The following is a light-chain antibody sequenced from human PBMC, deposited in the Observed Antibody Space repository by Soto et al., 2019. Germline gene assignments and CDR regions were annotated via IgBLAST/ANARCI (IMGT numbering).Light chain of an antibody. V-gene: IGKV1-5*03. J-gene: IGKJ3*01. Sequence: DIQMTQSPSTLSASVGDRVTITCRASQSISSWLAWYQQKPGKAPKLLIYRASYLESGVPSRFSGSGSGTEFTLTISSLQSEDFATYYCQQSYSTPTFGPGTKVDIK. CDR1: QSISSW. CDR2: RAS. CDR3: QQSYSTPT.